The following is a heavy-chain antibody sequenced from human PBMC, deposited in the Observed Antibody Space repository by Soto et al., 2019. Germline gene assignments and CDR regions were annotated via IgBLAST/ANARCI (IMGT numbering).Heavy chain of an antibody. CDR1: GGSISSYY. D-gene: IGHD3-22*01. CDR2: IYYSGST. V-gene: IGHV4-59*01. CDR3: AREGYYDSSGYNWFDP. Sequence: PSETLSLTCTVSGGSISSYYWSWIRQPPGKGLEWIGYIYYSGSTNYNPSLKSRVTISVGTSKNQFSLKLSSVTAADTAVYYCAREGYYDSSGYNWFDPWGQGTLVTVS. J-gene: IGHJ5*02.